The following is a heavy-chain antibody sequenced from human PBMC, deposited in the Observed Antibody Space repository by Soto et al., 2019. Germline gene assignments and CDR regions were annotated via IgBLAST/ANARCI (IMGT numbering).Heavy chain of an antibody. CDR1: GFAFDDYA. CDR2: ISWNSGSI. D-gene: IGHD3-10*01. Sequence: GGSLRLSCAASGFAFDDYAMHWVRQAPGKGLEWVSGISWNSGSIGYADSVKGRFTISRDNAKNSLYLQMNSLRAEDTALYYCAKAMVRGIGYYYGMDVWGQGTTVTVSS. CDR3: AKAMVRGIGYYYGMDV. V-gene: IGHV3-9*01. J-gene: IGHJ6*02.